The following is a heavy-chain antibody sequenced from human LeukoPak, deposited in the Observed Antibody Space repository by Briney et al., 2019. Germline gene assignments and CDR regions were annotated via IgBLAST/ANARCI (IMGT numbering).Heavy chain of an antibody. Sequence: PGRSLRLSCSASGFVFSDYPLHWIRQSPGKGPEWVAVISFDGSHQYYADSVKGRFSVSRDNAKNSLYLQMNGLRVEDTAVYYCTRLQIAVAGPNWFDPWGQGTLVTVSS. CDR1: GFVFSDYP. J-gene: IGHJ5*02. D-gene: IGHD6-19*01. CDR3: TRLQIAVAGPNWFDP. V-gene: IGHV3-30*07. CDR2: ISFDGSHQ.